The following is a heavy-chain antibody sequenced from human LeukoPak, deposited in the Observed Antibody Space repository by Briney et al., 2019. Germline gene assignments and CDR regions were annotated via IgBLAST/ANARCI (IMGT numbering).Heavy chain of an antibody. CDR3: ASAHGGSHY. V-gene: IGHV3-48*01. CDR1: GFTFSSYS. D-gene: IGHD3-16*01. CDR2: ISSSSTI. J-gene: IGHJ4*02. Sequence: GGSLRLSCAASGFTFSSYSMNWVRQAPGKGLEWVSYISSSSTIYYADSVKGRFTISRDNAKNSLYLQMNSLRADDTAVYYCASAHGGSHYWGQGTLVTVSS.